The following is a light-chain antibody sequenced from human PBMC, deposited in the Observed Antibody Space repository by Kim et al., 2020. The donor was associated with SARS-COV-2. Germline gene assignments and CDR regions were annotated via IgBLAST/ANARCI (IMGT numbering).Light chain of an antibody. CDR3: QQRSNWPRYS. CDR2: DAS. V-gene: IGKV3-11*01. J-gene: IGKJ2*03. Sequence: FAPGERATLSCRASQSFGGNLAWYQHKLGQAPRLLIYDASKRAIGVPDRFSGSGSGTDFTLTISSLEPEDFAIYYCQQRSNWPRYSFGQGTKLEI. CDR1: QSFGGN.